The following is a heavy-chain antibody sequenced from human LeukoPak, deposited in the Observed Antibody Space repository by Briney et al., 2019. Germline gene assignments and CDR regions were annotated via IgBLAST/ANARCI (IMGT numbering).Heavy chain of an antibody. CDR3: ARGDIVVVPAAREYFQH. J-gene: IGHJ1*01. V-gene: IGHV1-3*01. CDR2: INAGNGST. Sequence: ASVKVSCKASGYTFTSYAMHWVRQAPGQRLEWMGWINAGNGSTKYSQKFQGRVTITRDTSASTAYMELSSLRSEDTAVYYCARGDIVVVPAAREYFQHWGQGTLVTVSS. CDR1: GYTFTSYA. D-gene: IGHD2-2*01.